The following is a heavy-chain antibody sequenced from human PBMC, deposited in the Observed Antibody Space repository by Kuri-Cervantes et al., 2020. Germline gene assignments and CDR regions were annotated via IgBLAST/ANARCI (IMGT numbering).Heavy chain of an antibody. D-gene: IGHD6-6*01. CDR1: GFTFSSYG. CDR3: TKDYSSSYYYMDV. CDR2: IFASSDKT. J-gene: IGHJ6*03. Sequence: ETLSLTCAASGFTFSSYGMHWVRQAPGKGLEWVSAIFASSDKTYYADSVKGRFTISRDNSNKMLFLQMNSLRAEDTALYYCTKDYSSSYYYMDVWGKGTTVTVSS. V-gene: IGHV3-23*01.